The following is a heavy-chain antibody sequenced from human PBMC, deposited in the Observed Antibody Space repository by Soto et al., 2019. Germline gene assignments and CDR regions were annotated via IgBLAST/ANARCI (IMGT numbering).Heavy chain of an antibody. CDR2: IYYSGST. CDR3: ARVLRGYRNAIALNWFDP. Sequence: SETLSLTCTVSGGSISSGGYYWSWIRQHPGKGLEWIGYIYYSGSTYYNPSLKSRVTISVDTSKNQFSLKLSSVTAADTAVYYCARVLRGYRNAIALNWFDPWGQGTLVTVSS. CDR1: GGSISSGGYY. D-gene: IGHD5-18*01. V-gene: IGHV4-31*03. J-gene: IGHJ5*02.